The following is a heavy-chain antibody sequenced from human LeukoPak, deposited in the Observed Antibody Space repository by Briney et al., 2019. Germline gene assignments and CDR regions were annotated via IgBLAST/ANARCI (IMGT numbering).Heavy chain of an antibody. D-gene: IGHD2-2*01. CDR2: IFYTGST. CDR1: GGSISGYY. J-gene: IGHJ5*02. CDR3: ARVNNIVVVPAAPAWFDP. V-gene: IGHV4-59*01. Sequence: SETLSLTCTVSGGSISGYYWSWIRQPPGEGLEWIAYIFYTGSTNYNPSLKSRVTISVDTSKNQFSLKLSSVTAADTAVYYCARVNNIVVVPAAPAWFDPWGQGTLVTVSS.